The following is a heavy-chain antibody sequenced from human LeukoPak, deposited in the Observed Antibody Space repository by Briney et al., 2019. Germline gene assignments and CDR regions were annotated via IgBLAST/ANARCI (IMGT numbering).Heavy chain of an antibody. CDR1: GFTFSNYW. D-gene: IGHD3-22*01. Sequence: GGSLRLSCAASGFTFSNYWMHWVRQAPGKGLVWVSRINSDGINTSYADSVKGRFTISRDNAKNTLNLQMNSLRAEDTAVYYCARDLGQYYDTSDNWFGPWGQGTLVTVSS. CDR3: ARDLGQYYDTSDNWFGP. V-gene: IGHV3-74*01. CDR2: INSDGINT. J-gene: IGHJ5*02.